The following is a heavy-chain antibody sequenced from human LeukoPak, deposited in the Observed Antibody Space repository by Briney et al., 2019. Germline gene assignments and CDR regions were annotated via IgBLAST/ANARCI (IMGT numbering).Heavy chain of an antibody. D-gene: IGHD3-22*01. CDR3: AKERTVYYDSSGYLIDY. J-gene: IGHJ4*02. CDR2: ISGSGGST. Sequence: PGGSLRLSCAASGFTFSSYAMSWVRQAPGKGLEWVSAISGSGGSTYYADSVKGRFTISRDNSKNTLYLQMNSLRAEDTAVYYCAKERTVYYDSSGYLIDYWGQGTLVTVSS. CDR1: GFTFSSYA. V-gene: IGHV3-23*01.